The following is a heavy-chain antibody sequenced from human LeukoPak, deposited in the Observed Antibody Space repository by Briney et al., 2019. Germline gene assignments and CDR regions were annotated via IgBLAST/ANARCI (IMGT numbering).Heavy chain of an antibody. Sequence: SETLSLTCAVYGGSFNGYYGTWIRQPPGKGLEWIGEINHSGSTDYSPSLKGRVNISVAPSKKQFSLKLSGVTVADTAVYYCARGRPYYYDTRPIDPWGQGTLVTVSS. J-gene: IGHJ5*02. CDR3: ARGRPYYYDTRPIDP. D-gene: IGHD3-22*01. CDR1: GGSFNGYY. V-gene: IGHV4-34*01. CDR2: INHSGST.